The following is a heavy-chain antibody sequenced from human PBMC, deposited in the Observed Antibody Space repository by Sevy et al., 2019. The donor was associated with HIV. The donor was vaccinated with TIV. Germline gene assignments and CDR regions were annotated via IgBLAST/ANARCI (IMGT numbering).Heavy chain of an antibody. CDR3: TREGKGIAVAGTSDAFDI. V-gene: IGHV3-49*03. CDR1: GFTFGDYA. D-gene: IGHD6-19*01. Sequence: GGSLRLSCTASGFTFGDYAMSWFRQAPGKGLEWVGFIRSKAYGGTTEYAASVKGRLTISRDDSKSIAYLQMNSLKTEDTAVYYCTREGKGIAVAGTSDAFDIWGQGTMVTVSS. J-gene: IGHJ3*02. CDR2: IRSKAYGGTT.